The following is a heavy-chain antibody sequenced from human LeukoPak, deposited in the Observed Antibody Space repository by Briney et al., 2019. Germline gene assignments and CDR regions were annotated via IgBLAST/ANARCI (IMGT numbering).Heavy chain of an antibody. CDR3: ARVTVVRPYYFDY. D-gene: IGHD4-23*01. CDR1: GSTFSSYA. J-gene: IGHJ4*02. CDR2: ISGSGGST. Sequence: GGSLRLSCAASGSTFSSYAMSWVRQAPGKGLEWVSAISGSGGSTYYADSVKGRFTISRDNSKNTLYLQMNSLRAEDTAVYYCARVTVVRPYYFDYWGQGTLVTVSS. V-gene: IGHV3-23*01.